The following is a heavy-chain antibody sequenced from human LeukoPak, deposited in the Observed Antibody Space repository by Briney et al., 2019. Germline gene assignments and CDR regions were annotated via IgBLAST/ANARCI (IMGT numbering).Heavy chain of an antibody. CDR3: AKDPGGSYY. Sequence: GGSLRLSCAASGFTFSSYGLHWVRQAPGKGLEYVSAISRNGSSTNYANSVKGRFTISRDNSKNTLYLQMNSLRAEDTAVYYCAKDPGGSYYWGQGTLVTVSS. CDR1: GFTFSSYG. D-gene: IGHD1-26*01. J-gene: IGHJ4*02. V-gene: IGHV3-64*01. CDR2: ISRNGSST.